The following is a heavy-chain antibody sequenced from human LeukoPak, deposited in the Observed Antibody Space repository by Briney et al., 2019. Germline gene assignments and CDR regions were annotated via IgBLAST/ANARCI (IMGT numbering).Heavy chain of an antibody. V-gene: IGHV3-21*01. D-gene: IGHD2-2*01. CDR3: ARESVACSSTSCRSSYYYYGMDV. CDR2: ISSSSSYI. J-gene: IGHJ6*02. Sequence: GGSLRLSCAASGFTFSSYSMNWVRQAPGKGLEWVSSISSSSSYIYYADSVKGRFTISRGNAKNSLYLQMNSLRAEDTAVYYCARESVACSSTSCRSSYYYYGMDVWGQGTTVTVSS. CDR1: GFTFSSYS.